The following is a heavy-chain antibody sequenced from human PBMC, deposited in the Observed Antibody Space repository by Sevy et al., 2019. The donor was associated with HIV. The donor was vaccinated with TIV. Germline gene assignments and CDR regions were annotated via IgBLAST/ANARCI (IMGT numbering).Heavy chain of an antibody. Sequence: GGSLRLSCAASGFTFSSYWMHWVRQAPGKGLVWVSRINSDGSSTSYADSVKGRFTISRDNAKNTMYLQMNSPRAEDTAEYYCAGWYYDFWSGYYDYYYYGMDVWGQGTTVTVSS. V-gene: IGHV3-74*01. CDR1: GFTFSSYW. J-gene: IGHJ6*02. CDR2: INSDGSST. D-gene: IGHD3-3*01. CDR3: AGWYYDFWSGYYDYYYYGMDV.